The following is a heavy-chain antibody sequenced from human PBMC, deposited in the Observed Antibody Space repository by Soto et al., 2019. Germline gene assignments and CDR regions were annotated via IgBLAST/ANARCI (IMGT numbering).Heavy chain of an antibody. CDR1: GFSLSSTGVG. D-gene: IGHD2-2*01. V-gene: IGHV2-5*02. J-gene: IGHJ4*02. CDR2: VYWDDDD. Sequence: QITLKESGPTLVKPTQTLTLTCTFSGFSLSSTGVGVDCIRQPPGKALEWLAIVYWDDDDRYTPSLKKRLTITKDTSKNQVVLTMTNVDPVDTATYFCAHSRLSTATSCGWGFDYWGQGTLVTVSS. CDR3: AHSRLSTATSCGWGFDY.